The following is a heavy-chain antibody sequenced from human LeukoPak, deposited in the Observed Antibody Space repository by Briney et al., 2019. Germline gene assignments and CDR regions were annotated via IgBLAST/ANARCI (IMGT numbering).Heavy chain of an antibody. CDR1: GFIFSNFE. V-gene: IGHV3-48*03. J-gene: IGHJ4*02. D-gene: IGHD2-8*02. Sequence: GGSLRLSRTASGFIFSNFEMNWVRQSPGKGLQWVAYINSGATSEYCADSVKGRFTISRDNAKNSLYLQMNSLGVQDTAIYYCARVICTGGSCFQNDYWGQGTLVTVSS. CDR3: ARVICTGGSCFQNDY. CDR2: INSGATSE.